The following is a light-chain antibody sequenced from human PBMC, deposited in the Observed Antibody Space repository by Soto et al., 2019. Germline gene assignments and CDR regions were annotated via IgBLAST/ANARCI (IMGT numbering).Light chain of an antibody. CDR2: GGS. Sequence: EIVLTQSPGTLSLSPGERATLSCTASQSVSNNYLAWYQQKPGQAPRLLIYGGSSRATGIPDRFSGSESGIDFTLTISRLEPEDFAVYFCQQYSSSPWTFGQGTKVEIK. CDR3: QQYSSSPWT. CDR1: QSVSNNY. J-gene: IGKJ1*01. V-gene: IGKV3-20*01.